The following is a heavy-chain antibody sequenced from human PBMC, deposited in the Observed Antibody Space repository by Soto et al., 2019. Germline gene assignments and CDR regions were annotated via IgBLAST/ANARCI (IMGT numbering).Heavy chain of an antibody. CDR3: ARRPQDCSGGRCYLYFHH. J-gene: IGHJ1*01. V-gene: IGHV4-30-4*01. Sequence: QVQLQESGPGLVKPSQTLSLTCTVSGGSISSGDYYWSWIRQPPGKGLEWIGYIYYSGSTYYNPSLKSRVTISVDTSKNQFSLKLSSVTAADTAVYYCARRPQDCSGGRCYLYFHHWGQGPLVTVSS. CDR2: IYYSGST. CDR1: GGSISSGDYY. D-gene: IGHD2-15*01.